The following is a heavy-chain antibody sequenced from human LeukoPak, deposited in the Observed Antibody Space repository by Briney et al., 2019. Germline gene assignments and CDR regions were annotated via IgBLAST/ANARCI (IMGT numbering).Heavy chain of an antibody. CDR3: ATMRGSYCGGDCATYYYYGMDV. Sequence: PGGSLRLSCAASGFTVSSNYMSWVRQAPGKGLEWVSVIYSGGSTYYADSVTGRFTISRDNSKNTLYLQMNSLRAEDTAVYYCATMRGSYCGGDCATYYYYGMDVWGQGTTVTVSS. D-gene: IGHD2-21*02. J-gene: IGHJ6*02. CDR2: IYSGGST. CDR1: GFTVSSNY. V-gene: IGHV3-53*01.